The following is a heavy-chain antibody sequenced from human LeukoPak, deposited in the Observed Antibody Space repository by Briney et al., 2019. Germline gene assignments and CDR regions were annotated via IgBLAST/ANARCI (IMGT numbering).Heavy chain of an antibody. D-gene: IGHD2-2*02. CDR1: GFTFSAYS. CDR3: ASLGYCSSTSCYNAFDI. V-gene: IGHV3-21*01. J-gene: IGHJ3*02. CDR2: ISSSATNI. Sequence: GGSLRLSCAASGFTFSAYSMNWVRQAPGKGLEWVSSISSSATNIYYADSVQGRFTISRDNAKNTLYLQMNSLRAEDTAVYYCASLGYCSSTSCYNAFDIWGQGTMVTVSS.